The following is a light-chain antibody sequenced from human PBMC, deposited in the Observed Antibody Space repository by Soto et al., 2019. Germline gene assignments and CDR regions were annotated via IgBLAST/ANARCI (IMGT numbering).Light chain of an antibody. J-gene: IGKJ5*01. CDR2: DAS. CDR1: QDISNY. Sequence: DTQMTQSPSSLSASVGDRVTITCQASQDISNYLSWYQQKPGKAPKLLIYDASNLETGVPSRFSGSGSGTDFTFTISSLQPEDIATYYCQQYDNLPFTFGQGTRLEIK. V-gene: IGKV1-33*01. CDR3: QQYDNLPFT.